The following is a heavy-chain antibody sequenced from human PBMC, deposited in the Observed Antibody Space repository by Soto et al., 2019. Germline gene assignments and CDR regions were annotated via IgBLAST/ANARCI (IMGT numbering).Heavy chain of an antibody. D-gene: IGHD3-9*01. V-gene: IGHV1-3*01. CDR1: GYSFTAFP. CDR3: ARDAWYFDESNWFDP. CDR2: INAGTGNT. Sequence: QAQLVQSGAEVKKPGASVKVSCKASGYSFTAFPLHWVRQAPGQRLEWLGWINAGTGNTRYSQKFLGRVTISRDTSASVTYLEVSSLTSEDRAVYYCARDAWYFDESNWFDPWGQGTLVSVSS. J-gene: IGHJ5*02.